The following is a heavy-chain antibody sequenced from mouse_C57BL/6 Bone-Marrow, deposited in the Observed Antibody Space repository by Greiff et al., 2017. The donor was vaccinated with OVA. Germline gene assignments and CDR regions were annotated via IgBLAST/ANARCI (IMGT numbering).Heavy chain of an antibody. Sequence: EVHLVESGGGLVQPKGSLKLSCAASGFSFNTYAMNWVRQAPGKGLEWVARIRSKSNNYATYYADSVKDRFTISRDDSESMLYLQMNNLKTEDTAMYYCVRHYGKNAMDYWGQGTSVTVSS. CDR1: GFSFNTYA. J-gene: IGHJ4*01. D-gene: IGHD2-1*01. CDR3: VRHYGKNAMDY. V-gene: IGHV10-1*01. CDR2: IRSKSNNYAT.